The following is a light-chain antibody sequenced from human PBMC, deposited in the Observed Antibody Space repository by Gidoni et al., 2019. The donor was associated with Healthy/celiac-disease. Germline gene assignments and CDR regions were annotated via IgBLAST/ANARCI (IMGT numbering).Light chain of an antibody. CDR1: QSVDRSS. J-gene: IGKJ4*01. Sequence: PGERATLSCRASQSVDRSSLAWYQQKPGQAPRLLIYDASSRATGIPDRFSGSGSGTDFTLTISRLEPEDFAVYFCQQYAYSPLTFGGGTKVEIK. V-gene: IGKV3-20*01. CDR2: DAS. CDR3: QQYAYSPLT.